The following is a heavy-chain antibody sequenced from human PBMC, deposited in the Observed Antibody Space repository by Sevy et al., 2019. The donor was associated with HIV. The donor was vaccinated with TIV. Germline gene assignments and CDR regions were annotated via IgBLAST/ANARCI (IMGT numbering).Heavy chain of an antibody. CDR2: ISGSGYST. Sequence: GGSLRLSCAASGFTFSNYGMSWVRQAPGKGLEWVSAISGSGYSTYYADSVKGRFTISRDKSKNTLYLQINSLRAGDNAVYYCAKHIAYCGGDCYPPLYYFDYWGQGTLVTVSS. V-gene: IGHV3-23*01. D-gene: IGHD2-21*02. CDR1: GFTFSNYG. CDR3: AKHIAYCGGDCYPPLYYFDY. J-gene: IGHJ4*02.